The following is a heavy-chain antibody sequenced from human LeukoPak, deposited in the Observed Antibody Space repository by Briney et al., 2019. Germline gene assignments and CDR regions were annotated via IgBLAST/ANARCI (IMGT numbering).Heavy chain of an antibody. CDR2: IYYCGST. Sequence: SETLSLTCTVSGGSISSYYWSWIRQPPGKGLEWIGYIYYCGSTNYNPSLKSRVTISVDTSKNQFSLKLSSVTAADTAVYYCARVALTGIDYWGQGTLVTVSS. D-gene: IGHD1-14*01. CDR1: GGSISSYY. J-gene: IGHJ4*02. CDR3: ARVALTGIDY. V-gene: IGHV4-59*01.